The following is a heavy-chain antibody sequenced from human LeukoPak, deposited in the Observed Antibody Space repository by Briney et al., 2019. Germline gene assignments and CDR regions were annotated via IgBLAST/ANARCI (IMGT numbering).Heavy chain of an antibody. D-gene: IGHD3-9*01. V-gene: IGHV4-30-2*01. CDR1: GGSVISGDSS. CDR3: ARTYYDILTGYYFDP. J-gene: IGHJ5*02. Sequence: KPSETLSLTCAVSGGSVISGDSSWSWIRQPPGKGLEWIAYIYHTGSAYYNPSLKSRVTISVDSSKNQFSLKLSSVTAADTAVYYCARTYYDILTGYYFDPWGQGTLVTVSS. CDR2: IYHTGSA.